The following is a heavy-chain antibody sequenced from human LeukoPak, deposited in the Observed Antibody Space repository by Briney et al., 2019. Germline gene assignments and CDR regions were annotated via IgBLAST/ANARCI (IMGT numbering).Heavy chain of an antibody. D-gene: IGHD2-8*01. J-gene: IGHJ4*02. CDR1: VFTISSYG. V-gene: IGHV3-23*01. CDR3: AKDSPVCTY. Sequence: GGSLRLSCTASVFTISSYGMSWVRQAPGKGLEWVSAISSRADSTYYADSVKGRFTISKDISKNTLYLQMDSLRAEDTAIYYCAKDSPVCTYWGQGTLVTVSS. CDR2: ISSRADST.